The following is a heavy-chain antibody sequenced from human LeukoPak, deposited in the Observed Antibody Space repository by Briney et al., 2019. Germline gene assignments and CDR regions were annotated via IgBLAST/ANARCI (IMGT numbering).Heavy chain of an antibody. CDR2: IYPGDSDT. Sequence: GESLKISCKGSGYSFTSYWIGWVRQMPGKGLEWMGIIYPGDSDTRYSPSFQGQVTISADKSISTAYLQWSSLKASDTAMYYCARQGSRYCSSTSCYTYWGQGTLVTVSS. CDR3: ARQGSRYCSSTSCYTY. J-gene: IGHJ4*02. D-gene: IGHD2-2*02. V-gene: IGHV5-51*01. CDR1: GYSFTSYW.